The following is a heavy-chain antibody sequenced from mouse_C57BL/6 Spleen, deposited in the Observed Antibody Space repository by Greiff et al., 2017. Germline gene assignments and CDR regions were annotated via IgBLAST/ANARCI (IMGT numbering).Heavy chain of an antibody. CDR2: IWSDGST. V-gene: IGHV2-6*03. CDR3: AREDDYDSIYAMDD. J-gene: IGHJ4*01. CDR1: GFSLTSYG. Sequence: VQLVESGPGLVAPSQSLSITCTVSGFSLTSYGVHWVRQPPGKGLEWLVVIWSDGSTTYNSALKSRLSISKDNSESQVFLKMNSLHTDDTAIYFCAREDDYDSIYAMDDWGKGPSVPVSS. D-gene: IGHD1-1*01.